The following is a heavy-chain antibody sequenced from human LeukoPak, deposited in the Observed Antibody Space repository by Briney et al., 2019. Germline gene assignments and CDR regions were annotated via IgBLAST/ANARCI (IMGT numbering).Heavy chain of an antibody. CDR2: IYYSGST. V-gene: IGHV4-59*01. D-gene: IGHD2-15*01. CDR3: ATHPPKLCTGGSCSDY. J-gene: IGHJ4*02. Sequence: PSETLSLTCTVSGGSLSSYSWSWIRQPPGKGLEWIGYIYYSGSTNYNPSFKSRVTISIDTSKNQFSLKLSSVTAADTAVYYCATHPPKLCTGGSCSDYWGQGTLVTVSS. CDR1: GGSLSSYS.